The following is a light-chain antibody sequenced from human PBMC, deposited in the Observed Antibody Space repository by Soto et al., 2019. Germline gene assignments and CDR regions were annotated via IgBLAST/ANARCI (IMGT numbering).Light chain of an antibody. CDR2: EVS. CDR1: SSDVGGYNY. Sequence: QSALTQPASVSGSPGQSITISCTGSSSDVGGYNYVSWYQQHPGKAPKLMIYEVSNRPSGVSNRFSGSKSGNTASLTISGLQAEDVADYYCSSYTRTTLVVFGGGTKLTVL. J-gene: IGLJ2*01. CDR3: SSYTRTTLVV. V-gene: IGLV2-14*01.